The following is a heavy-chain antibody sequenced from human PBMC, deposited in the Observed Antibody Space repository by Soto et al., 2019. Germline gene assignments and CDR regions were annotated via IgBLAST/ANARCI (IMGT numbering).Heavy chain of an antibody. CDR1: GFTFDEYT. V-gene: IGHV3-43*01. CDR2: ISWDGGST. Sequence: PGGSLRLSCAASGFTFDEYTMHWVRHAPGKGLEWVSLISWDGGSTYYADSGKGRFTISRDNSKNSLYLQMNSLRTEDTALYYCAKDRSMYSSSWYVSHYGMDVWGQGTTVTVSS. CDR3: AKDRSMYSSSWYVSHYGMDV. D-gene: IGHD6-13*01. J-gene: IGHJ6*02.